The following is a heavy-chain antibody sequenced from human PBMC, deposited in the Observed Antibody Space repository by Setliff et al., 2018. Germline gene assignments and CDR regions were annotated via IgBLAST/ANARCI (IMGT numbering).Heavy chain of an antibody. D-gene: IGHD4-17*01. CDR3: ARESNGDYVPYYYYFYMDV. CDR1: GYTFTSYG. V-gene: IGHV1-18*01. CDR2: ISAYNGNT. Sequence: ASVKVSCKASGYTFTSYGISWVRQAPGQGLEWMGWISAYNGNTNYAQKLQGRVTMTTDTSTSTAYMELRSLRSDDTAVYYCARESNGDYVPYYYYFYMDVWGKGTTVTVSS. J-gene: IGHJ6*03.